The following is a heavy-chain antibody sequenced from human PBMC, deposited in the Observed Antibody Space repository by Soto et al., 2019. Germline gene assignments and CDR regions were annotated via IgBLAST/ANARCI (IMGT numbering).Heavy chain of an antibody. CDR2: IYYSGST. V-gene: IGHV4-59*11. D-gene: IGHD1-26*01. Sequence: PLQMLRLSNSVLGGSISDHDGRRIRQLPGKGLECIWYIYYSGSTNYNPSLKSRVTISVDTSKNQFSLKLSSVTVADTAVYYCASVWEVMDVWGKGTTVTLSS. J-gene: IGHJ6*03. CDR3: ASVWEVMDV. CDR1: GGSISDHD.